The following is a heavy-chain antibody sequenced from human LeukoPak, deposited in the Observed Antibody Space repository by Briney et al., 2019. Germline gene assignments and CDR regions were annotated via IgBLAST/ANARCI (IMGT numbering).Heavy chain of an antibody. CDR1: GFSFSTYA. CDR2: ISGSGKT. CDR3: AKERDAKGYFDY. J-gene: IGHJ4*02. V-gene: IGHV3-23*01. Sequence: GGSLRLSCAASGFSFSTYAMSWVRQAPGQGLEWVSAISGSGKTYYPDSVKGRFTISRDNSKNTLFLQTNGLRAEDTAVYYCAKERDAKGYFDYWGQGTLVTVSS.